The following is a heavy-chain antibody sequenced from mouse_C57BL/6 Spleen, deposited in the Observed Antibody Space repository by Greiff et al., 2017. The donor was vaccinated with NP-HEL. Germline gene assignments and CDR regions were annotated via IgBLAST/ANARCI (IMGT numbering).Heavy chain of an antibody. V-gene: IGHV1-22*01. CDR2: INPNNGGT. CDR1: GYTFTDYN. D-gene: IGHD1-1*01. J-gene: IGHJ4*01. Sequence: EVKLMESGPELVKPGASVKMSCKASGYTFTDYNMHWVKQSHGKSLEWIGYINPNNGGTSYNQKFKGKATLTVNKSSSTAYMELRSLTSEDSAVYYCAKGGVLRDYAMDYWGQGTSVTVSS. CDR3: AKGGVLRDYAMDY.